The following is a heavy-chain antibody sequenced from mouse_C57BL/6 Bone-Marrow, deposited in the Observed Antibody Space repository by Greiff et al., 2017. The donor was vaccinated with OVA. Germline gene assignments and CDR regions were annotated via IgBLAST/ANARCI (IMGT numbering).Heavy chain of an antibody. CDR2: ISNGGGST. CDR3: ARHRDYDAMDY. Sequence: EVKLMESGGGLVQPGGSLKLSCAASGFTFSDYYMYWVRQTPEKRLEWVAYISNGGGSTYYPDTVKGRFTISRDNAKNTLYLQMSRLKSEDTAMYYCARHRDYDAMDYWGQGTSVTVSS. V-gene: IGHV5-12*01. J-gene: IGHJ4*01. D-gene: IGHD3-3*01. CDR1: GFTFSDYY.